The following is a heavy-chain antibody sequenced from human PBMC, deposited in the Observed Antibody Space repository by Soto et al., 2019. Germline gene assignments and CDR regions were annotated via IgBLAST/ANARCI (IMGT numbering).Heavy chain of an antibody. Sequence: QVQLVESGGGVVQPGRSLRLSCVASGFKFRNYGMHWVRQAPGKGPEWVAVIWYDGSNKKYVDSVKGRFTISRDNSKNTLYLQMSSLRSEDTAVYYCATNSWSDHANAFDVWGQGTMVIVSS. V-gene: IGHV3-33*01. CDR2: IWYDGSNK. CDR3: ATNSWSDHANAFDV. D-gene: IGHD1-26*01. CDR1: GFKFRNYG. J-gene: IGHJ3*01.